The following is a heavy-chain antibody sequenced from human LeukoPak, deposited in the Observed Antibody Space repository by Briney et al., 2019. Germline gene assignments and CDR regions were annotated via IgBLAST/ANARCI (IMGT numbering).Heavy chain of an antibody. Sequence: GGSLRLSCAASGFTVSSNYMSWVRQPPGKGLGWVSVIYSGGSTYYADSVKGRFTISRDNSKNTLYLQMNSLRAEDTAVYYCARGIAVAGRDYWGQGTLVTVSS. J-gene: IGHJ4*02. CDR2: IYSGGST. D-gene: IGHD6-19*01. CDR1: GFTVSSNY. CDR3: ARGIAVAGRDY. V-gene: IGHV3-66*01.